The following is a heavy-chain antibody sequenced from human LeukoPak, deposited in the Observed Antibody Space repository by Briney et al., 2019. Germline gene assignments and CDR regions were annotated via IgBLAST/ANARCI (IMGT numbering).Heavy chain of an antibody. Sequence: SETLSLTCTVSGGSMRSNYWSLTRQPPGKGLEWIGNIYYSGSTNYNPSLRSRVTISIDPSKNQFSLKLSSVTAADTAVYYCARDRAFGGSYFWFDPWGQGTLVTVSS. D-gene: IGHD3-10*01. CDR3: ARDRAFGGSYFWFDP. J-gene: IGHJ5*02. V-gene: IGHV4-59*12. CDR1: GGSMRSNY. CDR2: IYYSGST.